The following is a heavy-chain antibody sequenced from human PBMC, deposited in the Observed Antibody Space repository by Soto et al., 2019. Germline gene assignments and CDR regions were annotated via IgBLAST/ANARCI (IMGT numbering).Heavy chain of an antibody. V-gene: IGHV1-69*04. CDR3: ARDEAAAGDNDLTFDY. CDR1: GGTFSSYT. Sequence: SVKVSCKASGGTFSSYTISWVRQAPGQGLEWMGRIIPILGIANYAQKFQGRVTITADKSTSTAYMELSSLRSEDTAVYYCARDEAAAGDNDLTFDYWGQGTLVTVSS. D-gene: IGHD6-13*01. CDR2: IIPILGIA. J-gene: IGHJ4*02.